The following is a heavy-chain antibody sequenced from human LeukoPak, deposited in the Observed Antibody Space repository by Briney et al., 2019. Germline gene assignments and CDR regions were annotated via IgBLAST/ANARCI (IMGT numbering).Heavy chain of an antibody. Sequence: PGGSLRLSCAASGFTFSSYEMNWVRQAPGKGLEWVSYISSSGSTIYYADSVKGRFTISRDNAKNSLYLQMNSLRAEDTAVYYCARLPSGSYGLYFDYWGQGTLVTVSS. CDR2: ISSSGSTI. CDR1: GFTFSSYE. D-gene: IGHD1-26*01. CDR3: ARLPSGSYGLYFDY. J-gene: IGHJ4*02. V-gene: IGHV3-48*03.